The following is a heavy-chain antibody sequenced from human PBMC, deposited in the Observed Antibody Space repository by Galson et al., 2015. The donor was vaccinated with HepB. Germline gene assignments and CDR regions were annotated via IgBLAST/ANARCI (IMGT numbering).Heavy chain of an antibody. CDR1: GFTFSSYA. V-gene: IGHV3-23*01. Sequence: SLRLSCAASGFTFSSYAMSWVRQAPGKGLEWVSAISGSGGSTYYADSVKGRFTISRDNSKNTLYLQMNSLRAEDTAVYYCAKLVTAALSLDNWFDPWGQGTLVTVSS. J-gene: IGHJ5*02. D-gene: IGHD2-2*01. CDR2: ISGSGGST. CDR3: AKLVTAALSLDNWFDP.